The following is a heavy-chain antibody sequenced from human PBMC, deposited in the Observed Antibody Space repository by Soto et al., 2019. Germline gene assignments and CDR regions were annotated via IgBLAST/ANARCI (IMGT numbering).Heavy chain of an antibody. V-gene: IGHV4-59*01. Sequence: SETLSLTCTVSGGSISSYYWSWIRQPPGKGLEWIGYIYYSGSTNYNPSLKSRVTISVDTSKNQFSLKLSSVTAADTAVYYCARGYSSSRHYYYYYMDVWGKGTTVTVSS. D-gene: IGHD6-13*01. CDR1: GGSISSYY. CDR3: ARGYSSSRHYYYYYMDV. CDR2: IYYSGST. J-gene: IGHJ6*03.